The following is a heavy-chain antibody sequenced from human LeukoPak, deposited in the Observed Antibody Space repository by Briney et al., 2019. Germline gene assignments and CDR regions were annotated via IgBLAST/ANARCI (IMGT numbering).Heavy chain of an antibody. J-gene: IGHJ4*02. CDR1: GGSISSSGYY. CDR3: ARAALRTPLTYFDY. CDR2: IYYSGSA. V-gene: IGHV4-39*07. D-gene: IGHD5-12*01. Sequence: PSETLSLTCTVSGGSISSSGYYWGWIRQPPGKGLEWIGSIYYSGSAYSNPSLKSRVTISVDTSKNHFSLKLYSVTAADTAVYYCARAALRTPLTYFDYWGQGTLVTVSS.